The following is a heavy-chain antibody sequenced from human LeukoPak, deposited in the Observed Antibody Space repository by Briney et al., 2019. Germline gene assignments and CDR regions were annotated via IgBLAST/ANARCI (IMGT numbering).Heavy chain of an antibody. V-gene: IGHV3-30-3*01. CDR3: ARVRLWFGEPGPLGY. CDR2: ISYGGSNK. D-gene: IGHD3-10*01. Sequence: PGGSLRLSCAASGFTFSSYAMHWVRQAPGKGLEWVAVISYGGSNKYYADSVKGRFTISRDNAKNSLYLQMNSLRAEDTAVYYCARVRLWFGEPGPLGYWGQGTLVTVSS. CDR1: GFTFSSYA. J-gene: IGHJ4*02.